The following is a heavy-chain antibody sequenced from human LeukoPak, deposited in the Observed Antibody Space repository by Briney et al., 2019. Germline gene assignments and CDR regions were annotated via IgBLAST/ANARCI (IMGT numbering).Heavy chain of an antibody. CDR1: DYTFTSYG. Sequence: GASVKVSCKASDYTFTSYGISWVRQAPGQGLEWMGGIIPIFGTANYAQKFQGRVTITTDESTSTAYMELSSLRSEDTAVYYCARGASSAPAAYAAFDIWGQGTMVTVSS. D-gene: IGHD2-2*01. J-gene: IGHJ3*02. V-gene: IGHV1-69*05. CDR2: IIPIFGTA. CDR3: ARGASSAPAAYAAFDI.